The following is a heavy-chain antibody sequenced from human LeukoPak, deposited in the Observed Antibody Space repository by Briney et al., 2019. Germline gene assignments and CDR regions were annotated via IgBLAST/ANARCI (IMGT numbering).Heavy chain of an antibody. Sequence: GGSLRLSCAASGFTFSNYWMHWVRQATGKGPVWVSRIKSDGSSTRFADSVQGRFTISRDNGKNTLYLQMNSLRAEDTAVYYCARGGETSNWYPGYFDYWGQGALVTVSS. D-gene: IGHD6-13*01. J-gene: IGHJ4*02. CDR2: IKSDGSST. V-gene: IGHV3-74*01. CDR3: ARGGETSNWYPGYFDY. CDR1: GFTFSNYW.